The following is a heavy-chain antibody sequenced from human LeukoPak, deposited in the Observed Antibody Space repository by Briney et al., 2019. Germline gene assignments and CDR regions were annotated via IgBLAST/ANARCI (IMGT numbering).Heavy chain of an antibody. Sequence: GGSLRLSCAASGFTFSRHAMSWVRQVPGKGLEWVSSISGSGGSTYYADSGKGRFTISRDNSKNTLYLQMSSLRAEDTALYYCAKQGDLMYYFDYWGQGTLVTVSS. V-gene: IGHV3-23*01. CDR2: ISGSGGST. CDR1: GFTFSRHA. J-gene: IGHJ4*02. D-gene: IGHD2-21*02. CDR3: AKQGDLMYYFDY.